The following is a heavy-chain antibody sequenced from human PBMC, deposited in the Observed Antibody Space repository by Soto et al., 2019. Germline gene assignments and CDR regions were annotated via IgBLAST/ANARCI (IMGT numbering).Heavy chain of an antibody. CDR2: ISYDGSNK. J-gene: IGHJ6*02. D-gene: IGHD3-22*01. CDR1: GFTFSSYG. V-gene: IGHV3-30*18. CDR3: AKVKEVIVVVPYGMDV. Sequence: QVQLVESGGGVVQPGRSLRLSCAASGFTFSSYGMHWVRRAPGKGLEWVAVISYDGSNKYYADSVKGRFTISRDNSKKTLYLPMTSLRAEDTAVYYCAKVKEVIVVVPYGMDVWGQGTTVTVSS.